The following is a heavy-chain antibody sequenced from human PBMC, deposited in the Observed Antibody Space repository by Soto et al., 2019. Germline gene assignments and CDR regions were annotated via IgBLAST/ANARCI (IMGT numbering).Heavy chain of an antibody. D-gene: IGHD3-10*01. V-gene: IGHV4-4*02. Sequence: PSETLSLTCAVSSGSISSPNCWSWVRQPPGKGLEWIGEIYHSGSTRYNPSLQSRVTISVDTSKNQFSLRLTSVAAADTAVYYCARQAPYGSVRIYDYWGQGSLVTVSS. CDR2: IYHSGST. CDR1: SGSISSPNC. CDR3: ARQAPYGSVRIYDY. J-gene: IGHJ4*02.